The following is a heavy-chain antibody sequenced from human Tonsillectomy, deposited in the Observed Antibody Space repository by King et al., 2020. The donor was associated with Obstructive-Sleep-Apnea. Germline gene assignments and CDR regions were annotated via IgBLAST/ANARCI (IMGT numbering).Heavy chain of an antibody. D-gene: IGHD3-16*01. V-gene: IGHV1-58*01. J-gene: IGHJ3*02. Sequence: QLVQSGPEVKTPGTSVKVSCKASGVTFSNSALQWVRQARGQRLEWIGWIVVDSGNTKFAQEFQGRVTSTRDLSTSTAYMELSSLTSEETAVYYCAAQGGQGNAFDIWGQGTMVTVSS. CDR1: GVTFSNSA. CDR2: IVVDSGNT. CDR3: AAQGGQGNAFDI.